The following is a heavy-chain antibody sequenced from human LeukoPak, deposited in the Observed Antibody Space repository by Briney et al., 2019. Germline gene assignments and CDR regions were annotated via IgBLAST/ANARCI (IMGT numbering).Heavy chain of an antibody. J-gene: IGHJ5*02. Sequence: SETLSLTCTVSGGSISSSSYYWGWIRQPPGKGLEWIGSIYYSGSTYYNPSLKSRVTISVDTSKNQFSLKLRSVTAADTAVYYCARALTAGDLMFDPWGQGTLVTVSS. V-gene: IGHV4-39*07. CDR3: ARALTAGDLMFDP. CDR1: GGSISSSSYY. D-gene: IGHD3-10*01. CDR2: IYYSGST.